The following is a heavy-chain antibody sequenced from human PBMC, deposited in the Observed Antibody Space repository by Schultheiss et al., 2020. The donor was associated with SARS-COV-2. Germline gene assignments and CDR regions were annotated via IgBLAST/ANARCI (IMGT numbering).Heavy chain of an antibody. CDR1: NDSVSGYY. J-gene: IGHJ6*03. D-gene: IGHD2-2*01. V-gene: IGHV4-34*01. Sequence: SETLSLTCTVSNDSVSGYYWSWIRQPPGKGLEWIGEINHSGSTNYNPSLKSRVTISVDTSKNQFSLKLSSVTAADTAVYYCAPTYCSSTSCRSNYYYYMDVWGKGTTVTVSS. CDR3: APTYCSSTSCRSNYYYYMDV. CDR2: INHSGST.